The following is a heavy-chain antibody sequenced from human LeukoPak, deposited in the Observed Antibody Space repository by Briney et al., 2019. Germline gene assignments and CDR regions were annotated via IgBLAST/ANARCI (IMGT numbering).Heavy chain of an antibody. CDR3: ASSSTRGPGSY. J-gene: IGHJ4*02. D-gene: IGHD1-26*01. CDR2: IYSGGST. V-gene: IGHV3-66*01. Sequence: PGGSLRLSCAASGFTVSSNYMSWVRQAPGKGLEWVSVIYSGGSTYYADSVKGRFTISRDNSKNTLYLQMNSLRAEDTAVYYCASSSTRGPGSYWGQGTLVTVSS. CDR1: GFTVSSNY.